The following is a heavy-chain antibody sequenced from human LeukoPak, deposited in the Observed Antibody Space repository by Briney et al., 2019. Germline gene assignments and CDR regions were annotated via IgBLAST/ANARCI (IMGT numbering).Heavy chain of an antibody. Sequence: SVKVSCKASGGTFSSYAISWVRQAPGQGLEWMGGIIPIFGTANSEQKFQGRVTITTDESTSTAYMELSSLSSEDTAVYYCARTVWGVPAADNNYYYYYMDVWGKGTTVTVSS. D-gene: IGHD2-2*01. CDR2: IIPIFGTA. CDR1: GGTFSSYA. V-gene: IGHV1-69*05. CDR3: ARTVWGVPAADNNYYYYYMDV. J-gene: IGHJ6*03.